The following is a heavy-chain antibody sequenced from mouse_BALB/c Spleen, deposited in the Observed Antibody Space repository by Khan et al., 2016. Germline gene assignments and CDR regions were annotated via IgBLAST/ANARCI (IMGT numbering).Heavy chain of an antibody. Sequence: VQLQQSGADLVKPGASVRLSCTASGFTIKDTYMHWVKQSPEKGLDWIGRIDPANGNSRYGPKFQGKATITTDTSSTTAYLHLSSLTSEDTAVYYCAGEDGPYYLDYWGQGTTLTVSS. CDR1: GFTIKDTY. D-gene: IGHD2-3*01. CDR3: AGEDGPYYLDY. CDR2: IDPANGNS. V-gene: IGHV14-3*02. J-gene: IGHJ2*01.